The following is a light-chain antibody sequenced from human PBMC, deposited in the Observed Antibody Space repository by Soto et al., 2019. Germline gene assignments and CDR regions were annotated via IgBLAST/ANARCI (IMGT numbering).Light chain of an antibody. CDR1: SSDVGGYNY. V-gene: IGLV2-14*01. Sequence: QSALTQPASVSGSPGQSITISCTGTSSDVGGYNYVSWYQQHPGKAPKLMIYEVSNRPSGVSNRFSGSKSGNTASLTISGLQAEDEADYYCTSYTTTSTGVFGGVTQLTVL. CDR2: EVS. J-gene: IGLJ3*02. CDR3: TSYTTTSTGV.